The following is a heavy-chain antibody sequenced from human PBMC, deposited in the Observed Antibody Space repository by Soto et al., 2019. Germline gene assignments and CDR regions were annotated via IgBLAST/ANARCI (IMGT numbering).Heavy chain of an antibody. Sequence: SQTLSLTCAISGDSVSSNSAAWNWIRQSPSRGLEWLGRTYYRSKWYNEYAVSVKSRITINSDTSKNQFSLQLNSVTPEDTAVYYCARAGTYSSSAIDYWGQRTLVTVPS. J-gene: IGHJ4*02. D-gene: IGHD6-6*01. CDR3: ARAGTYSSSAIDY. CDR1: GDSVSSNSAA. CDR2: TYYRSKWYN. V-gene: IGHV6-1*01.